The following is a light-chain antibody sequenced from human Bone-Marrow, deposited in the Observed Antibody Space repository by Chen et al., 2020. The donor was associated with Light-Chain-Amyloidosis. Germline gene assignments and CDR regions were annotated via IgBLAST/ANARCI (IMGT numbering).Light chain of an antibody. CDR3: SSYTSSRTLV. V-gene: IGLV2-14*03. Sequence: QSALTQPASVSGSPGQSITLSCTGTSSDVGGYNHVSWYQQHPGKAPKLMIYDVSNRPSGVSNRCSGSKSGNTASLTISGLQAEDEADYYCSSYTSSRTLVFGGGTKLTVL. J-gene: IGLJ2*01. CDR2: DVS. CDR1: SSDVGGYNH.